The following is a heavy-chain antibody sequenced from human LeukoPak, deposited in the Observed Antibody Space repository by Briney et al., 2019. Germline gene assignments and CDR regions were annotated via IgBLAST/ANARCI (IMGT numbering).Heavy chain of an antibody. CDR2: INPSGGST. J-gene: IGHJ6*02. CDR3: ARGLNPRYGSGRLDYYYGMDV. Sequence: ASVKVSCKASGYTFTSYYMHWVRQAPGQGLEWMGIINPSGGSTSYAQKFQGRVTMTRDTSTSTAYMELRSLRSDDTAVYYCARGLNPRYGSGRLDYYYGMDVWGQGTTVTVSS. CDR1: GYTFTSYY. V-gene: IGHV1-46*01. D-gene: IGHD3-10*01.